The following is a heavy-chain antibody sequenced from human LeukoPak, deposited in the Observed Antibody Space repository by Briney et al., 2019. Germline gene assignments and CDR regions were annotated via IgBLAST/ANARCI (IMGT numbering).Heavy chain of an antibody. CDR2: MNPNSGNT. CDR3: ARGVDTATGYHYYYMDV. Sequence: GASVKVSCKASGYTFTSYDINWVRQATGQGLEWMGWMNPNSGNTGYAQTFQGRVTMTRNTSISTAYMELSSLRSEDTAVYYCARGVDTATGYHYYYMDVWGKGTTVTVSS. J-gene: IGHJ6*03. CDR1: GYTFTSYD. V-gene: IGHV1-8*01. D-gene: IGHD5-18*01.